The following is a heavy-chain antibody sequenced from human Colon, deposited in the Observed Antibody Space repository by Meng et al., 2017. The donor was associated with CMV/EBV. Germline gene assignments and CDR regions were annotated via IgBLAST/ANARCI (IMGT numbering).Heavy chain of an antibody. J-gene: IGHJ4*02. CDR2: ISSGGRSV. V-gene: IGHV3-21*01. CDR1: GFTFSSYT. D-gene: IGHD2-8*01. Sequence: GGSLRLSCAASGFTFSSYTMNWVRQAPGKGLEWVSSISSGGRSVYYADSVKGRFTISRDNAKSSLYLQMNSLTAENTAGYYCARDRKDLTVLSPATTYFEYWGQGTLVTVSS. CDR3: ARDRKDLTVLSPATTYFEY.